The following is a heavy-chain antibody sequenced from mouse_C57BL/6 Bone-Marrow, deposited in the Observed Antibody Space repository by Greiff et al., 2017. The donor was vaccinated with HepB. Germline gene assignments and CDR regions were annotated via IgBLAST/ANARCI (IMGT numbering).Heavy chain of an antibody. CDR2: IYPRSGNT. D-gene: IGHD1-1*01. V-gene: IGHV1-81*01. J-gene: IGHJ2*01. CDR3: AKMGFFYYGSKGY. CDR1: GYTFTSYG. Sequence: QVQLKESGAELARPGASVKLSCKASGYTFTSYGISWVKQRTGQGLEWIGEIYPRSGNTYYNEKFKGKATLTADKSSSTAYMELRSLTSEDSAVYFCAKMGFFYYGSKGYWGQGTTLTVSS.